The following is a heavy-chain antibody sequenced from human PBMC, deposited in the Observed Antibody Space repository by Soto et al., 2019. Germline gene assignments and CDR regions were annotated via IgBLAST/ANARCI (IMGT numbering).Heavy chain of an antibody. CDR1: GFTFSSYA. D-gene: IGHD3-10*01. Sequence: GGSLRLSCAASGFTFSSYAMSWVRQAPEKGLEWVSGINNSGVRTYYADSVKGRFTISRDNAKNSLYLQMNSLRDEDTAVYYCAREGTRGGFLNWFDPWGQGTLVTVSS. V-gene: IGHV3-23*01. CDR2: INNSGVRT. CDR3: AREGTRGGFLNWFDP. J-gene: IGHJ5*02.